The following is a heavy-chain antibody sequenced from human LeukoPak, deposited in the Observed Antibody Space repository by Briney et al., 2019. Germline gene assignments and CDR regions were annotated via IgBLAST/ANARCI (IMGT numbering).Heavy chain of an antibody. CDR2: INPNSGGT. CDR1: GDTFSSYA. J-gene: IGHJ4*02. Sequence: ASVKVTCKASGDTFSSYAISWVRQAPGQGLEWMGWINPNSGGTNYAQKFQGWVTMTRDTSISTAYMELSRLRSDDTAVYYCARDVRDGDYSFDYWGQGTLVTVSS. D-gene: IGHD4-17*01. V-gene: IGHV1-2*04. CDR3: ARDVRDGDYSFDY.